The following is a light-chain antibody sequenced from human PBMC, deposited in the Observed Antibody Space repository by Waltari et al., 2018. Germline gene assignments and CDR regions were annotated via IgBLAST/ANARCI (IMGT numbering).Light chain of an antibody. CDR2: AAS. CDR1: QTLGSN. J-gene: IGKJ1*01. CDR3: QQKYITPMT. Sequence: DIQMTQSPSSLSASVGDRVTITCRASQTLGSNLNWYQHKPGEAPKLLIYAASNLQSGVPSRFSGSGSGTDFSLTISSLQAEDFATYYCQQKYITPMTFGQGTKVEMK. V-gene: IGKV1-39*01.